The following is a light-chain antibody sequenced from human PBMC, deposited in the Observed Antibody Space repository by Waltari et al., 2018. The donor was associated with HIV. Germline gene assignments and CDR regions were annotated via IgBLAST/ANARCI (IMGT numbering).Light chain of an antibody. J-gene: IGLJ1*01. V-gene: IGLV1-47*01. CDR3: VGWDGSLSGYV. CDR1: SSNIGNDN. CDR2: KNY. Sequence: QSVLTQPPSASGTPGQTVTISCSGSSSNIGNDNVYWYQQLPGMTPKLLIYKNYRRPAGVTYRFAGSKSGTSASLAISGLRSEDEADYYCVGWDGSLSGYVFGAGTTVTVL.